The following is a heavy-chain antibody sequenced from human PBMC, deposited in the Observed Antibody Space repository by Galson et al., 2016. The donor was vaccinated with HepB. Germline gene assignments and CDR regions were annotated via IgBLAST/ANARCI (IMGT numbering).Heavy chain of an antibody. Sequence: TCAVSDGSISSTSFYWAWIRQPPGKGLEWIGYIFYSGRTYYNPSLKSRISISVDIPQKQISLNLTSVNAADTAVYYCARGYDFYPFYFDYWGQGTLVTVSS. V-gene: IGHV4-31*11. D-gene: IGHD3/OR15-3a*01. CDR3: ARGYDFYPFYFDY. CDR1: DGSISSTSFY. CDR2: IFYSGRT. J-gene: IGHJ4*02.